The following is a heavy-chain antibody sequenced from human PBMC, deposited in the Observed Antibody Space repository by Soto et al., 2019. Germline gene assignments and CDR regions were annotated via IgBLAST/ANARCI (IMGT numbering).Heavy chain of an antibody. Sequence: EAQLVESGGGLVQPGGSLRLSCTGSGIDLSIYWMHWVRQAPGKGLVWVSRINPESTTISYADSVKGRFTISRDNAENTLFLHMNSLSAEDTGVYYCTKDTFGGRDSWGPGTLVTVSS. CDR3: TKDTFGGRDS. D-gene: IGHD2-15*01. J-gene: IGHJ4*02. CDR1: GIDLSIYW. V-gene: IGHV3-74*01. CDR2: INPESTTI.